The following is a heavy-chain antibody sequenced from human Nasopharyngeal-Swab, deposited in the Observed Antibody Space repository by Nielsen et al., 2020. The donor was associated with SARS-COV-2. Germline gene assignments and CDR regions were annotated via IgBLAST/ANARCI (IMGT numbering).Heavy chain of an antibody. D-gene: IGHD2-2*01. CDR2: ISSSSSYI. CDR3: AREETRYCSSTSCYYMDV. J-gene: IGHJ6*03. Sequence: AGSLRLSCAASGFTFSSYSMNWVRQAPGKGLEWVSSISSSSSYIYYADSVKGRFTISRDNAKNSLYLQMNSLRAEDTAVYYCAREETRYCSSTSCYYMDVWGKGTTVTVSS. V-gene: IGHV3-21*01. CDR1: GFTFSSYS.